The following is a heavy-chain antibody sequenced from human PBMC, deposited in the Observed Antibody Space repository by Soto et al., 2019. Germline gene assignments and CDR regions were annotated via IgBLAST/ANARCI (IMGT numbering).Heavy chain of an antibody. CDR1: GFTFSSYS. J-gene: IGHJ4*02. V-gene: IGHV3-21*01. CDR3: ARDYCTNGVCPLLYYFDY. Sequence: PGGSLRLSCAASGFTFSSYSMNWVRQAPGKGLEWVSSISSSSSYIYYADSVKGRFTISRDNAKNSLYPQMNSLRAEDTAVYYCARDYCTNGVCPLLYYFDYWGQGTLVTVSS. D-gene: IGHD2-8*01. CDR2: ISSSSSYI.